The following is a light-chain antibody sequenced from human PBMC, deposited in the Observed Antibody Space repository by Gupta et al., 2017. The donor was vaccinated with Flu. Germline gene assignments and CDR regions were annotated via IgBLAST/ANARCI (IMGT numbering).Light chain of an antibody. V-gene: IGKV3-15*01. CDR3: QQYNNWPWT. CDR1: QSVSSN. CDR2: GAS. Sequence: EIVMTQSPATLSVSPGERATLTCRASQSVSSNLAWYQQKPGQAPRLLIYGASTRATGIPARFSGSWSGTEFTLTISSLQSEDFAVYSCQQYNNWPWTFGQGTKVEIK. J-gene: IGKJ1*01.